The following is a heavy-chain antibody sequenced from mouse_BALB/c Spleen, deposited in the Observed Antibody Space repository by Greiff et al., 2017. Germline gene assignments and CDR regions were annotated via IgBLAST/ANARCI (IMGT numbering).Heavy chain of an antibody. CDR2: ISSGGGST. CDR3: ARPYYDYDPPRFDY. Sequence: EVMLVESGGGLVKPGGSLKLSCAASGFAFSSYDMSWVRQTPEKRLEWVAYISSGGGSTYYPDTVKGRFTISRDNAKNTLYLQMSSLKSEDTAMYYCARPYYDYDPPRFDYWGQGTTLTVSS. V-gene: IGHV5-12-1*01. J-gene: IGHJ2*01. D-gene: IGHD2-4*01. CDR1: GFAFSSYD.